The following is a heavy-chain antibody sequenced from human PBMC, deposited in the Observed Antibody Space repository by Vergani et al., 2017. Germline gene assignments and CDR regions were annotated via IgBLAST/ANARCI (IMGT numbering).Heavy chain of an antibody. CDR3: ARDRGDTAMPSYFDC. D-gene: IGHD5-18*01. Sequence: QVQLQESGPGLVKPSETLSLTCPVSGDSISSYYWSWLRQPPGKGLEWVGYIYYSGSTDYHPSRKSRGTISVDTSKNQFYLRLSSGTAADTAVYYCARDRGDTAMPSYFDCWGQGSLVTVS. CDR1: GDSISSYY. J-gene: IGHJ4*02. CDR2: IYYSGST. V-gene: IGHV4-59*01.